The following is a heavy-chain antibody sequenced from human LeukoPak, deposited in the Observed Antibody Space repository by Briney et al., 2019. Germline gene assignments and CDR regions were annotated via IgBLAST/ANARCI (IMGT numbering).Heavy chain of an antibody. CDR2: TNHSGST. CDR3: ARRYGDCRGGSCPYFEY. CDR1: GGSFSGYY. D-gene: IGHD2-15*01. J-gene: IGHJ4*02. V-gene: IGHV4-34*01. Sequence: SETLSLTCAVYGGSFSGYYWSWIRQPPGKGLEWIGETNHSGSTNYNPSLKSRVTISVDTSKNQFSLKLSSVTAADTAVYYCARRYGDCRGGSCPYFEYWGQGILVTVSS.